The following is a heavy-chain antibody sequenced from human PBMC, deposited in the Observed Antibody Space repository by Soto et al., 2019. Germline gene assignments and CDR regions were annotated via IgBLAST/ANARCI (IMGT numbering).Heavy chain of an antibody. V-gene: IGHV4-31*03. D-gene: IGHD3-3*01. CDR2: LYYSGSN. J-gene: IGHJ3*02. CDR3: ARATTTIFGVVYTLDAFDI. Sequence: QVQLQESGPGLVKPSQTLSLTCTVSGGSISSGGYYWSWIRQHPGKGREWIGYLYYSGSNYYNPSLKSRVTISVDPSKNQFSLKLSSVTAADTAVYYCARATTTIFGVVYTLDAFDIWGHGTMVTVSS. CDR1: GGSISSGGYY.